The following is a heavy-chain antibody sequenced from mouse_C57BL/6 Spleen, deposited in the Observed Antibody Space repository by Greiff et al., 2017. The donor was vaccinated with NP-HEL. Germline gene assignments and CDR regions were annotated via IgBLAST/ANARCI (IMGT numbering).Heavy chain of an antibody. D-gene: IGHD2-4*01. CDR3: ARLRYDYDFAY. CDR2: IWSGGST. Sequence: QVQLQQSGPGLVQPSQSLSITCTVSGFSLTSYGVHWVRQSPGKGLEWLGVIWSGGSTDYNAAFISRLSISKDNSKSQVFFKMNSLQADDTAIYYCARLRYDYDFAYWGQGTLVTVSA. V-gene: IGHV2-2*01. J-gene: IGHJ3*01. CDR1: GFSLTSYG.